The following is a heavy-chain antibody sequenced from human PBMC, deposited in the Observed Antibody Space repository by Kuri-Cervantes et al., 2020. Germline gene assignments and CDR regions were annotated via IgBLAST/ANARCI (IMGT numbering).Heavy chain of an antibody. V-gene: IGHV1-2*04. J-gene: IGHJ3*02. CDR1: GYTFTGYY. CDR3: AGDADFQWPDASDI. Sequence: ASVKVSCKASGYTFTGYYMHWVRQAPGQGLEWMGWINPNSGGTNYAQKFQGWVTMTRDTSISTAYMELSRLRSDDTAVYYCAGDADFQWPDASDIWGQGTMVTVSS. D-gene: IGHD6-19*01. CDR2: INPNSGGT.